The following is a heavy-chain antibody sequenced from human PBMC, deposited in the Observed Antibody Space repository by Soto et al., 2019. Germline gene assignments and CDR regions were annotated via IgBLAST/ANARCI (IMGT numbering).Heavy chain of an antibody. CDR3: ARRTDYYASSGTFDY. D-gene: IGHD3-22*01. V-gene: IGHV4-4*02. CDR2: IYHSGST. Sequence: QVQLQESGPGLVKPSGTLSLTCAVSGGSISSNNWWSWVRQPPGKGLEWIGEIYHSGSTNYNPSLESRVTXLXXXSXXQFSLNLGSVTAADTAVYYCARRTDYYASSGTFDYWGQGTLVTVSS. J-gene: IGHJ4*02. CDR1: GGSISSNNW.